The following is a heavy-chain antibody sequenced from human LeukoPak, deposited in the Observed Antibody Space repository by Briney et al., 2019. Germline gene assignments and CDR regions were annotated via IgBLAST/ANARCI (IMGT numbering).Heavy chain of an antibody. D-gene: IGHD1-7*01. CDR3: ARDLVPGTTRLGYDY. J-gene: IGHJ4*02. V-gene: IGHV3-21*01. CDR2: ISSSSSYI. CDR1: GFTFSSYS. Sequence: GGSLRLSCAASGFTFSSYSMNWVRQAPGKGLEWVSSISSSSSYIYYADSVKGRFTISRDNAKNSLYLQMNSLRAEDTAVYYCARDLVPGTTRLGYDYWGQGTLVTVSS.